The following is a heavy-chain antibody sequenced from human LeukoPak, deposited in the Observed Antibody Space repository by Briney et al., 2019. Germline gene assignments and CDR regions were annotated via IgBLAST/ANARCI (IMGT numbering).Heavy chain of an antibody. Sequence: SQTLSLTCTVSGGSISSAVYYWSWIRQHPGKGLEWIGYIYYSGSTYYNPSLKSRVTISVDTSKNQFSLKLSSVTAADTAVCYCATGGSSGYSDYWGQGTLVTVSS. J-gene: IGHJ4*02. CDR1: GGSISSAVYY. V-gene: IGHV4-31*03. D-gene: IGHD3-22*01. CDR3: ATGGSSGYSDY. CDR2: IYYSGST.